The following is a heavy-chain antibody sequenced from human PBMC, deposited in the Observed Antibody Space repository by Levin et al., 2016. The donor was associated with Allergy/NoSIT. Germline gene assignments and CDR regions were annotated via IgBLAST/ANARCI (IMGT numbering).Heavy chain of an antibody. J-gene: IGHJ4*02. Sequence: GESLKISCVASEIIYSSYVMSWVRQVPGKGLEWVSAISGTGGRTYYADSVKGRFIISRDISKRTPYLEMNNVRAEDTATYYCAKDSNAVVLALDDWGQGTRVTVSS. CDR3: AKDSNAVVLALDD. D-gene: IGHD2-15*01. CDR2: ISGTGGRT. V-gene: IGHV3-23*01. CDR1: EIIYSSYV.